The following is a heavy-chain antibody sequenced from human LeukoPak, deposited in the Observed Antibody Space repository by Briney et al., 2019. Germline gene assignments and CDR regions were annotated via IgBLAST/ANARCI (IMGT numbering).Heavy chain of an antibody. CDR1: GGSIINTNYY. V-gene: IGHV4-39*01. CDR2: IYYPGST. CDR3: AGQPWGCHSWFDP. D-gene: IGHD2-2*02. J-gene: IGHJ5*02. Sequence: SETLSLTCTVSGGSIINTNYYWAWIRQPPGRGLEWMGGIYYPGSTYCKPSLKSRLTISIDTSNNQFFLKLTSVTAEDTAVYYCAGQPWGCHSWFDPWGQGSLVTVSS.